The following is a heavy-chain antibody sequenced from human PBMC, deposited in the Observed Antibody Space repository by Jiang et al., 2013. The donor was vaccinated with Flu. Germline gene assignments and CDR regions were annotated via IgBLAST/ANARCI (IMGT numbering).Heavy chain of an antibody. Sequence: FTISRDNSKNTLYLQMNSLRAEDTAVYYCAGRVTIFLTGYPHPWYYFDYWGQGTLVTVSS. V-gene: IGHV3-30*04. D-gene: IGHD3-9*01. J-gene: IGHJ4*02. CDR3: AGRVTIFLTGYPHPWYYFDY.